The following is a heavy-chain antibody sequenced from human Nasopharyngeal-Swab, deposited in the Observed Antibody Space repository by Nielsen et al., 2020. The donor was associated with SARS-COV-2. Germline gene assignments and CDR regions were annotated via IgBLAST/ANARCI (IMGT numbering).Heavy chain of an antibody. CDR2: IYLNDDK. J-gene: IGHJ3*02. V-gene: IGHV2-5*01. D-gene: IGHD3-22*01. CDR3: ARTYYYDSSGYAFDI. Sequence: SGPTLVKPTQTLTLTCTFSGFSLSTSGVGVGWIRQPPGKALEWLALIYLNDDKRYSPSLKSRLTITKDTSKNQVVLTMTNMDPVDTATYYCARTYYYDSSGYAFDIWGQGTMVTVSS. CDR1: GFSLSTSGVG.